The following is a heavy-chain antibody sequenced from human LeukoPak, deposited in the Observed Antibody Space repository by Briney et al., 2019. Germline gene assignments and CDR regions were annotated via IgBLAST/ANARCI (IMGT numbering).Heavy chain of an antibody. J-gene: IGHJ3*02. Sequence: GASVKVSCKASGGTFSSYAISWVRQAPGQGLEWMGRIIPILGIANYAQKFQGRVTITADKSTSTAYMELSSLRSEDTAVYYCARTLAPIDTSMYSGSSVGAFDIWGQGTMVTVSS. CDR1: GGTFSSYA. V-gene: IGHV1-69*04. CDR3: ARTLAPIDTSMYSGSSVGAFDI. D-gene: IGHD1-26*01. CDR2: IIPILGIA.